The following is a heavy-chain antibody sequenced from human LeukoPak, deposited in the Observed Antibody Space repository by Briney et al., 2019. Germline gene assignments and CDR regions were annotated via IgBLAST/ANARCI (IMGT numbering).Heavy chain of an antibody. D-gene: IGHD1-1*01. J-gene: IGHJ4*02. V-gene: IGHV3-33*08. CDR3: ARDSPARTKKRQEYPIGDY. CDR2: KWYDGNKK. CDR1: GLTFSSYS. Sequence: PGGSLRLSCVVSGLTFSSYSMSWVRQAPGRGLEWVAVKWYDGNKKDYVDSVKGRFTISRDNSKNMLYLQVNSLRADDTAVYYCARDSPARTKKRQEYPIGDYWGQGTLVTVS.